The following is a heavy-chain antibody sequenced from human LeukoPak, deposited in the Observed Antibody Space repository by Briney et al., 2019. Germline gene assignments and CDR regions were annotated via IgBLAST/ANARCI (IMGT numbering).Heavy chain of an antibody. V-gene: IGHV4-4*07. CDR2: IYISGST. J-gene: IGHJ4*02. Sequence: SETLSLTCTLSTGFITNYYWSWIRQPAGKGLEWIGRIYISGSTNYNPSLSSRVTISIDKSKNQFSLKMTSVTAADTAVYYCARGTPNVDYFQVDNWGQGTLVTVSS. CDR3: ARGTPNVDYFQVDN. CDR1: TGFITNYY. D-gene: IGHD2/OR15-2a*01.